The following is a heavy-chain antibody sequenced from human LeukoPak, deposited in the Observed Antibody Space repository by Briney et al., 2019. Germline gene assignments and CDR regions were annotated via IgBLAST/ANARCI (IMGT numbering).Heavy chain of an antibody. J-gene: IGHJ3*02. Sequence: SSETLPLTCTVSGGSLNDYCWSWIRQPPGKGLEWIGYIYYSGSTNYNPSLKSRVTISVDTSKNQFSLKLSSVTAADTAVYYCARDVRESRAVAVMGAFDIWGQGTMVTVSS. CDR2: IYYSGST. V-gene: IGHV4-59*01. CDR3: ARDVRESRAVAVMGAFDI. CDR1: GGSLNDYC. D-gene: IGHD6-19*01.